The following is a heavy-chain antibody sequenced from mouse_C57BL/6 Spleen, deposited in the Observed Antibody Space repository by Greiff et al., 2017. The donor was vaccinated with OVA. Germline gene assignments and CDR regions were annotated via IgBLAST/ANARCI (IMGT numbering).Heavy chain of an antibody. D-gene: IGHD2-4*01. Sequence: ESGPGLVKPSQSLSLTCSVTGYSITSGYYWNWIRQFPGNKLEWMGYISYDGSNNYNPSLKNRISITRYTSKNQFFLKLNSVTTEDTATYYCARSDYDWFAYWGQGTLVTVSA. J-gene: IGHJ3*01. CDR2: ISYDGSN. CDR1: GYSITSGYY. V-gene: IGHV3-6*01. CDR3: ARSDYDWFAY.